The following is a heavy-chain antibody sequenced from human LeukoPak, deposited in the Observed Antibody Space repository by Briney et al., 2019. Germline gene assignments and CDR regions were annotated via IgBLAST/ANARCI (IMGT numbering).Heavy chain of an antibody. V-gene: IGHV1-46*01. CDR1: GYTFTNYY. Sequence: SVQVSCKASGYTFTNYYMHGVRQAPGQGLEWMGIINPSSGSTSYAQKFQGRVTMTRDTSTSTVYLELSRLRPEDTAVYFCARVVPRYYDTSGANWFDPWGQGTLVTVSS. J-gene: IGHJ5*02. D-gene: IGHD3-22*01. CDR3: ARVVPRYYDTSGANWFDP. CDR2: INPSSGST.